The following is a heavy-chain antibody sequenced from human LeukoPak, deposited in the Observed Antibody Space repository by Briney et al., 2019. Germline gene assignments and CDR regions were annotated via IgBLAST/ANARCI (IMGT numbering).Heavy chain of an antibody. CDR1: GGTFSSYA. D-gene: IGHD3-22*01. Sequence: EASVKVSCKASGGTFSSYAISWVRQAPGQGLEWMGGIIPIFGTANYAQKFQGRVTITTDESTSTAYMELSSLRSEDTAVYYCARDMGSSGLNYHYYYYYMDVWGKRTTVTVSS. J-gene: IGHJ6*03. CDR2: IIPIFGTA. V-gene: IGHV1-69*05. CDR3: ARDMGSSGLNYHYYYYYMDV.